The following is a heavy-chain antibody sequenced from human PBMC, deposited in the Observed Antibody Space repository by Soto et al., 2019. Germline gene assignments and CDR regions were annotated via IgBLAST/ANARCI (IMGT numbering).Heavy chain of an antibody. CDR2: IWYDGGHK. CDR3: GRGNWNYGYFDY. J-gene: IGHJ4*02. Sequence: QVQLVESGGGVVQPGRSLRLSCAASGFTVSNYGMHWVRQAPGKGLEWVAVIWYDGGHKDNADSVRGRFTISRDNSKNTLYLQMNSLRAEDTAVYYCGRGNWNYGYFDYWGQGTLVTVSS. CDR1: GFTVSNYG. V-gene: IGHV3-33*01. D-gene: IGHD1-7*01.